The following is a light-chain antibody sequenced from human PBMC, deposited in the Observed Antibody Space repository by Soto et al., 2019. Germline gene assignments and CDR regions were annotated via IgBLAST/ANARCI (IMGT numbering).Light chain of an antibody. J-gene: IGKJ1*01. V-gene: IGKV1-5*03. CDR2: KTS. CDR1: QSISIW. Sequence: DIHMTQSPSTLSASVGDRVTITCRASQSISIWLAWYQQKPGKAPNLLIYKTSSLESGVTSRFSGSGSGTEFTLTISRLQPDDFATYYCQHYNDYSWTVGQGTKVEIK. CDR3: QHYNDYSWT.